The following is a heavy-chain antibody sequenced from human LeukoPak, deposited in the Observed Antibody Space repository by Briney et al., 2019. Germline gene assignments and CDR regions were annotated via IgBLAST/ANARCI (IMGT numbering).Heavy chain of an antibody. D-gene: IGHD3-22*01. Sequence: PSETLSLTCTVSGGSISSYYWSLIRQPPGKGLEWIGYIYYSGSTNYNPSLKSRVTISVDTSKNQFSLKLSSVTAADTAVYYCARGRYYYDSSGYRFDPWGQGTLVTVSS. CDR1: GGSISSYY. CDR3: ARGRYYYDSSGYRFDP. CDR2: IYYSGST. V-gene: IGHV4-59*01. J-gene: IGHJ5*02.